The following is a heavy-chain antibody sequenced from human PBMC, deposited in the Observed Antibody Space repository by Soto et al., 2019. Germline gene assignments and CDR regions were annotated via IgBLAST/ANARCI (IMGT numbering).Heavy chain of an antibody. Sequence: QVQLQESGPGLVKPSETLSLTCTVSGGSISSYYWSWIRQPPGKGLEWIGYIYYSGSTNYNPSLKXRXTXPVDTSKNQLSLKLSSVTAADTAVYYCARFNWYFDLWGRGTLVTVSS. CDR2: IYYSGST. CDR1: GGSISSYY. V-gene: IGHV4-59*08. CDR3: ARFNWYFDL. J-gene: IGHJ2*01.